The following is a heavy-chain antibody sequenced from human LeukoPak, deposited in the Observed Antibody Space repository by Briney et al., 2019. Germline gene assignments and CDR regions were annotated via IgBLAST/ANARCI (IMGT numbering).Heavy chain of an antibody. CDR1: GFSLSNARMG. J-gene: IGHJ4*02. Sequence: RESGPTLVNPTETLTLTCTVSGFSLSNARMGVSWIRQPPGKALEWLAHIFSNDEKSYSTSLKSRLTISKDTSKSQVVLTMTNMDPVDTATYYCARSNYGSGSYQFDYWGQGTLVTVSS. CDR2: IFSNDEK. D-gene: IGHD3-10*01. V-gene: IGHV2-26*01. CDR3: ARSNYGSGSYQFDY.